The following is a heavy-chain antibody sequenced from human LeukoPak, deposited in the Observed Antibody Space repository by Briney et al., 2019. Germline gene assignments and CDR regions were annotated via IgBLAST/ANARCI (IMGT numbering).Heavy chain of an antibody. CDR3: ARVGYSRGWSHFDL. D-gene: IGHD6-19*01. Sequence: SETLSLTCTVSGGSISSHYWSWIRQPPGKGLEWIAYIFYSGSTNYNPSLRNRVTISVDTSKNQFSLKLSSVTAADTAVYYCARVGYSRGWSHFDLWGRGTLVTVSS. J-gene: IGHJ2*01. CDR1: GGSISSHY. CDR2: IFYSGST. V-gene: IGHV4-59*11.